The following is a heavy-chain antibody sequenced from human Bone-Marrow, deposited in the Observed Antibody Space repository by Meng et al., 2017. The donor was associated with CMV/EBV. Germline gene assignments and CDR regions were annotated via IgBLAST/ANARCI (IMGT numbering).Heavy chain of an antibody. CDR1: GFTLSSYT. V-gene: IGHV3-21*01. Sequence: GESLKISCAASGFTLSSYTMNWVRQAPGRGLEWVSSISNSGTYIYYADSLKGRFTISRDNAKNSLYLQVNNLRAEDSAMYYCATSSSGYFFRPTSRHFDYWGQGTRVTVSS. CDR2: ISNSGTYI. J-gene: IGHJ4*02. D-gene: IGHD3-22*01. CDR3: ATSSSGYFFRPTSRHFDY.